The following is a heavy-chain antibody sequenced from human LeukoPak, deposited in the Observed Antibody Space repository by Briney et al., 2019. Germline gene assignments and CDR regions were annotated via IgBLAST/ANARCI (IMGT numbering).Heavy chain of an antibody. D-gene: IGHD6-13*01. V-gene: IGHV1-2*02. J-gene: IGHJ4*02. CDR3: ARDWSGGAAAAYY. CDR1: GYTFTGYY. Sequence: GASVKVSCKASGYTFTGYYMHWVRQAPGQGLEWMGWINPNNGGTNYAQKFQGRVTMTRDTSINTAYMELSRLRSDDTAVYYCARDWSGGAAAAYYWGQGTLVTVSS. CDR2: INPNNGGT.